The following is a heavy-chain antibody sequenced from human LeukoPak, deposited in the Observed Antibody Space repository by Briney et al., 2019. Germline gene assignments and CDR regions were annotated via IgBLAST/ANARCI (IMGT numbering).Heavy chain of an antibody. V-gene: IGHV3-33*01. CDR1: GFTFSSYG. D-gene: IGHD6-19*01. CDR3: AREAGAPNWFDP. Sequence: GGSLRLSCVASGFTFSSYGMHWVRQAPGKGPEWVAVIWDDGSNKDYADSVKGRFTISRDNSKNTLYLQMNSLRAEDTAVYYCAREAGAPNWFDPWGQGTLVTVSS. J-gene: IGHJ5*02. CDR2: IWDDGSNK.